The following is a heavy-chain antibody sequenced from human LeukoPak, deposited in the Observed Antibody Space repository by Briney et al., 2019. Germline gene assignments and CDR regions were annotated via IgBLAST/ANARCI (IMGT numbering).Heavy chain of an antibody. Sequence: RSGGSLRLSCAASGFTFSSYSMNWVRQAPGKGLEWVSSISSSSSYIYYADSVKGRFTISRDNAKNSLYLQMDSLRAEDTAVYYCASKEWSGYDHYWGQGTLVTVSS. J-gene: IGHJ4*02. D-gene: IGHD3-3*01. CDR3: ASKEWSGYDHY. CDR2: ISSSSSYI. CDR1: GFTFSSYS. V-gene: IGHV3-21*01.